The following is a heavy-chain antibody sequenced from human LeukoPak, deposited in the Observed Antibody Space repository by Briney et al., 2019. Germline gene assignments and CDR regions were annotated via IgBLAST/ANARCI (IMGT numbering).Heavy chain of an antibody. CDR1: GFTFSLYA. D-gene: IGHD4-17*01. Sequence: GGSLRLSCAASGFTFSLYAMSWVRRAPGKGLEWVANIKQDGSEKYYVDSVKGRFTISRDNARNSLFLHMYSLRAEDTAVYYCARGATVTTNYYYYMDAWGKGTTVTVSS. V-gene: IGHV3-7*01. CDR3: ARGATVTTNYYYYMDA. CDR2: IKQDGSEK. J-gene: IGHJ6*03.